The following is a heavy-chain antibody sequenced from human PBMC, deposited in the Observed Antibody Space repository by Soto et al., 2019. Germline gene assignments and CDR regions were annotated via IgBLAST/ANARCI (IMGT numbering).Heavy chain of an antibody. D-gene: IGHD1-26*01. CDR1: DFSPSNSGVG. CDR3: AHSARRIVGSTTYWYFDL. V-gene: IGHV2-5*01. CDR2: IYWNDDK. Sequence: QITLKESGPTLVKPTQTLTLPCTFSDFSPSNSGVGVGWIRQPPGKALEWLALIYWNDDKRYTPSLKSRLTITRDTSTNQVVLTMTNLDPVDTGTYYCAHSARRIVGSTTYWYFDLWGRGTLVTVSS. J-gene: IGHJ2*01.